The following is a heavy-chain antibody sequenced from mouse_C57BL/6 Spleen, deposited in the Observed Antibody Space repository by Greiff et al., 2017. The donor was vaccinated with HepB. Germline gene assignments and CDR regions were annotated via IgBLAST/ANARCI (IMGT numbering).Heavy chain of an antibody. Sequence: QVQLQQPGAELVRPGTSVKLSCKASGYTFTSYWMHWVKQRPGQGLEWIGVIDPSDSYTKYNQKFKGKATLTVDTSSSTAYMQLSSLTSADSAVYYCARRAYYGSSSYYFDYWGQGTTLTVAS. J-gene: IGHJ2*01. CDR1: GYTFTSYW. CDR2: IDPSDSYT. V-gene: IGHV1-59*01. CDR3: ARRAYYGSSSYYFDY. D-gene: IGHD1-1*01.